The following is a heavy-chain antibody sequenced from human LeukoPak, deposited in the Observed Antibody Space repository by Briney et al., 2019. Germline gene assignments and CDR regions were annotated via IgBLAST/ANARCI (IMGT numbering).Heavy chain of an antibody. Sequence: GGSLRLSCAASGFTFSNYAMIWVRQAPGQGLEWVSEISGSGESTYYGDSVKGRFTISRDNSKNTLYLQMNSLRAEDTALYYCARDNCGGDCYVDYWGQGTLVTVSS. V-gene: IGHV3-23*01. CDR3: ARDNCGGDCYVDY. J-gene: IGHJ4*02. CDR1: GFTFSNYA. D-gene: IGHD2-21*02. CDR2: ISGSGEST.